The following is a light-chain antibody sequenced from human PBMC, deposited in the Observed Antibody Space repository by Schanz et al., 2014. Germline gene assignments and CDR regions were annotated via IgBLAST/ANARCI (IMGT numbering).Light chain of an antibody. CDR2: TNN. CDR1: SSNIGSNH. Sequence: QSVLTQPPSASGPPGQRVTISCSGSSSNIGSNHVYWYQQLPGTAPKLLIYTNNQRPSGVPDRFSGSKSGTSASLAITGLQAEDEADYYCCSYAGTNTRRWVFGGGTKVTVL. V-gene: IGLV1-44*01. CDR3: CSYAGTNTRRWV. J-gene: IGLJ3*02.